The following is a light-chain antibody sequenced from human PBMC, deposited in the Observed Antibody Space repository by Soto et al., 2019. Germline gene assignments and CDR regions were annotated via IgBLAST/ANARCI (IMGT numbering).Light chain of an antibody. CDR3: PQYNNWTGT. CDR1: QSVSSW. CDR2: DAY. Sequence: DIQMTQSPSTLSASVGDRLTISCRASQSVSSWLAWYQQKPGRAPKLLIYDAYDLASGVRSRFSGSGSGPDCTRTISSLQPDDVAVDYCPQYNNWTGTFRQGTKVDNK. V-gene: IGKV1-5*01. J-gene: IGKJ1*01.